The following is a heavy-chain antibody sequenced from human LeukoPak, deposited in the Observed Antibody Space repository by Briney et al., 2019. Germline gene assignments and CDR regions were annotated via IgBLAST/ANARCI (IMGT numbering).Heavy chain of an antibody. V-gene: IGHV3-9*01. CDR2: ISWNSGSI. J-gene: IGHJ3*02. CDR3: AKDIGGYCSSTSCFDAFDI. CDR1: GFTFDDYA. D-gene: IGHD2-2*01. Sequence: GRSLRLSCAASGFTFDDYAMHWVRQAPGKGLEWVSGISWNSGSIGYADSVKGRFTISRDNAKNSLYVQMNSLRAEDTALYYCAKDIGGYCSSTSCFDAFDIWGQGTMVTVSS.